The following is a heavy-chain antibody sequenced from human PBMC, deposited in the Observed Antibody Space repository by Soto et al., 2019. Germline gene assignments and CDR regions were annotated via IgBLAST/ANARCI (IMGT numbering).Heavy chain of an antibody. D-gene: IGHD2-2*01. CDR2: ISGSGSST. V-gene: IGHV3-23*01. CDR1: GFTFSSYA. Sequence: GGSLRLSCAASGFTFSSYAMTWVRQAPGKGLEWVSSISGSGSSTFYADSVKGRFTISRDNSKNTLYLQMNSLRAADTAVYYFAKDSADCSSTSCYGLFGYWGQGTLVTVSS. CDR3: AKDSADCSSTSCYGLFGY. J-gene: IGHJ4*02.